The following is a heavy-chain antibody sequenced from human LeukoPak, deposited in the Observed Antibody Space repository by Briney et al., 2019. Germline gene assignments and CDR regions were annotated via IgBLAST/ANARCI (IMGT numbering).Heavy chain of an antibody. CDR3: AKNRGGTYKYYMDV. Sequence: PGGSLRLSCAASGFTFSSYWMSWVRQAPGKGLEWVANIKQDGSEKYYVDSVKGRFTISRDNAKNSLYLQMGSLRAEDTAVYYCAKNRGGTYKYYMDVWGNGTTVTVSS. D-gene: IGHD1-1*01. CDR2: IKQDGSEK. J-gene: IGHJ6*03. CDR1: GFTFSSYW. V-gene: IGHV3-7*03.